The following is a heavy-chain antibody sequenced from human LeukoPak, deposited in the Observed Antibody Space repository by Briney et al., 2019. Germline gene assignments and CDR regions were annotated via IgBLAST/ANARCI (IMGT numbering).Heavy chain of an antibody. D-gene: IGHD3-3*01. V-gene: IGHV3-30*18. CDR2: ISYDGSNK. Sequence: GGSLRLSCAASGFTFSSYGMHWVRQAPGKGLEWVAVISYDGSNKYYADSVKGRFTISRDNSKNTLYLQMNSLRAEDTAVYYCAKDGNLYDFWSGYYRSYYYYYMDVWGKGTTVTVSS. J-gene: IGHJ6*03. CDR1: GFTFSSYG. CDR3: AKDGNLYDFWSGYYRSYYYYYMDV.